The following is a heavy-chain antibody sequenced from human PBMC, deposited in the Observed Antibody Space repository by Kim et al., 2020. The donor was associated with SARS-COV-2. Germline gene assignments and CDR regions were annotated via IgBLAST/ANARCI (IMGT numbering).Heavy chain of an antibody. CDR3: ARLGYCSSSSCYTWLDY. J-gene: IGHJ4*02. V-gene: IGHV4-39*01. Sequence: LKSRVTMSVDTSKNQFSLKLRSVNAADTAVYYCARLGYCSSSSCYTWLDYWGQGTLVTVSS. D-gene: IGHD2-2*02.